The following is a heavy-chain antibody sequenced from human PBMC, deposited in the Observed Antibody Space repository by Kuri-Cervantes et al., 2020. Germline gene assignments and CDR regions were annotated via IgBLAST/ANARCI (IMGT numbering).Heavy chain of an antibody. D-gene: IGHD3-22*01. J-gene: IGHJ4*02. V-gene: IGHV3-7*01. CDR3: AKGQGVVVASIDY. CDR2: IKQDGSEK. CDR1: GFTFSDYY. Sequence: GESLKISCAASGFTFSDYYMSWIRQAPGKGLEWVANIKQDGSEKYYADSVKGRFTISRDNSKNTLYLQMNSLRAEDTAVYYCAKGQGVVVASIDYWGQGTLVTVSS.